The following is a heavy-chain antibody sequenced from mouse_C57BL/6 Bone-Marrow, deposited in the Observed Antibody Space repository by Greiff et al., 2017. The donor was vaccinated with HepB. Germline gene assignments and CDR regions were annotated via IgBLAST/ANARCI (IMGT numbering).Heavy chain of an antibody. CDR1: GYTFTSYW. J-gene: IGHJ2*01. CDR2: IDPSDSYT. Sequence: QVQLQQPGAELVRPGTSVKLSCKASGYTFTSYWMHWVKQRPGQGLEWIGVIDPSDSYTNYNQKFKGKATITADTSSNTAYLQLSSLTSEDTAVYYCARYGSDYWGQGTTLTVSS. CDR3: ARYGSDY. V-gene: IGHV1-59*01. D-gene: IGHD1-1*01.